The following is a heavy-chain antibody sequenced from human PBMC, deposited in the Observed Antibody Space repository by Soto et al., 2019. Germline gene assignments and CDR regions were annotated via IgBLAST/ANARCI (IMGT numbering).Heavy chain of an antibody. Sequence: IRQPPGKGLEWIGEINHSGSTNYNPSLKSRVTISVDTSKNQFYLKLSSVTAADTAVYYCARVGFVTIFGVENMDVWGKGTTVS. V-gene: IGHV4-34*01. D-gene: IGHD3-3*01. J-gene: IGHJ6*03. CDR3: ARVGFVTIFGVENMDV. CDR2: INHSGST.